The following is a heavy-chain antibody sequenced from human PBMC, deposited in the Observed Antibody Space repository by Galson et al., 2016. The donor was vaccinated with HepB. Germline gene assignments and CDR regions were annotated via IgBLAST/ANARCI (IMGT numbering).Heavy chain of an antibody. CDR2: ISANSGNT. CDR3: ARDVQFRFDY. V-gene: IGHV1-18*04. J-gene: IGHJ4*02. D-gene: IGHD4-11*01. CDR1: GYRFPTYG. Sequence: SVKVSCKASGYRFPTYGISWVRQAPGQGLEWLGWISANSGNTIYAQKFQDRVTMTRDTSASTVYMDLRSLRSDDTAVDYWARDVQFRFDYWGQGTLVTVSS.